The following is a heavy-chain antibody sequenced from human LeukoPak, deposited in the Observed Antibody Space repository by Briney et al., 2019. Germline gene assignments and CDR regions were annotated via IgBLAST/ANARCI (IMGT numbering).Heavy chain of an antibody. D-gene: IGHD3-9*01. Sequence: GASVKVSCKASGYTFTSYGISWVRQAPGQGLEWMGWISAYNGNTDYAQKLQGRVTITADESTSTAYMELSSLRSEDTAVYYCARATGPYGMDVWGKGTTVTVSS. J-gene: IGHJ6*04. V-gene: IGHV1-18*04. CDR3: ARATGPYGMDV. CDR1: GYTFTSYG. CDR2: ISAYNGNT.